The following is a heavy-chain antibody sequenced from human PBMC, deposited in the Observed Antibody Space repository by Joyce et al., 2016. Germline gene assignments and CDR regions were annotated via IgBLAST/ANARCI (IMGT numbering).Heavy chain of an antibody. CDR3: AKDTITMIVVVILDY. J-gene: IGHJ4*02. V-gene: IGHV3-23*01. D-gene: IGHD3-22*01. Sequence: EVQLLESGGGLVQPGGSLRLSCAASGFTFSSYAMSWVRQARVKGLEGVSVSSVSGGSTYDADSVKGRFTISRDNSKNTLYLQMNSLRAEDTAVYYCAKDTITMIVVVILDYWGQGTLVTVSS. CDR2: SSVSGGST. CDR1: GFTFSSYA.